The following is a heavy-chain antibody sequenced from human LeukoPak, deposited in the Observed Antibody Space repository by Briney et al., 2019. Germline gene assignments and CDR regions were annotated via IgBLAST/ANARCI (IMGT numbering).Heavy chain of an antibody. CDR1: GFTFSSYG. CDR2: ISSSSSYI. Sequence: PGGSLRLSCAASGFTFSSYGMHWVRQAPGKRLEWVSSISSSSSYIYYADSVKGRFTISRDNAKNSLYLQMNSLRAEDTAVYYCAIGRRDGYNLVDSFDYWGQGTLVTVSS. D-gene: IGHD5-24*01. J-gene: IGHJ4*02. CDR3: AIGRRDGYNLVDSFDY. V-gene: IGHV3-21*01.